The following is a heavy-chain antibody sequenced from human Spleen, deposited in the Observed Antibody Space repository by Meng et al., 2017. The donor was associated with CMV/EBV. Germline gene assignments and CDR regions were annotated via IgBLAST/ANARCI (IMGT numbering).Heavy chain of an antibody. CDR1: GGSFSGYY. D-gene: IGHD3-3*01. V-gene: IGHV4-34*01. J-gene: IGHJ4*02. CDR2: INHSGST. CDR3: ARGRPKVTIFGVAQLDY. Sequence: QLRQWCAVLLKPSETLSLTFAVYGGSFSGYYWSWIRQPPGKGLEWIGEINHSGSTNYNPSLKSRVTISVDTSKNQFSLKLSSVTAADTAVYYCARGRPKVTIFGVAQLDYWGQGTLVTVSS.